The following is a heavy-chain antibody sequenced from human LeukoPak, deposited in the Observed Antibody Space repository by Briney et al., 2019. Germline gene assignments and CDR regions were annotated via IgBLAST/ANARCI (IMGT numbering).Heavy chain of an antibody. J-gene: IGHJ4*02. CDR3: ARERDDYGDHGWFDY. D-gene: IGHD4-17*01. Sequence: HPGGSLRLSCAASGFTFSSYGMHWVRQAPGKGLEWVAVIWYDGSNKYYADSVRGRFTISRDNSKNTLYLQMNSLRAEDTAVYYCARERDDYGDHGWFDYWGQGTLVTVSS. CDR2: IWYDGSNK. CDR1: GFTFSSYG. V-gene: IGHV3-33*01.